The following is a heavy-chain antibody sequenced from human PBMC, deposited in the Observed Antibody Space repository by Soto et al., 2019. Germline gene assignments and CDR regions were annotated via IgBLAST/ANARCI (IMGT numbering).Heavy chain of an antibody. J-gene: IGHJ6*02. V-gene: IGHV4-59*01. D-gene: IGHD4-4*01. CDR3: ARVGRDYGNPIYYCGMDV. Sequence: SETLSLTCTVSGGSISSYYWSWIRQPPGKGLEWIGYIYYSGYTNYNPSLKSRVTISVDTSKNQFSLKLSSVTAADTAVYYCARVGRDYGNPIYYCGMDVWGQGTTVTVSS. CDR2: IYYSGYT. CDR1: GGSISSYY.